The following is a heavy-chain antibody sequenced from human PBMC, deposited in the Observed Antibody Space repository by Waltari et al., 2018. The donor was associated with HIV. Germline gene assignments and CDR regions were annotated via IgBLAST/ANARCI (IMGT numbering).Heavy chain of an antibody. Sequence: EVQVVETGGGLIQPGGSLRLSCAASGFSVSPTYMSWVRQAPGTGLEWVSVIYSDGDTSYGDSVKGRFTMSRDNSKNTVFLQMNSLRVEDTAVYYCARGREYSYGPVSYWGQGALVTVSS. CDR2: IYSDGDT. CDR3: ARGREYSYGPVSY. CDR1: GFSVSPTY. V-gene: IGHV3-53*02. J-gene: IGHJ4*02. D-gene: IGHD5-18*01.